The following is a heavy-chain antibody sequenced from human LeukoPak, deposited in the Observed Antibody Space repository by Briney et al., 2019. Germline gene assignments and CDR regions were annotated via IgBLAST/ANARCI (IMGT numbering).Heavy chain of an antibody. V-gene: IGHV3-48*03. D-gene: IGHD4-17*01. CDR2: ISRSGNII. J-gene: IGHJ5*02. Sequence: GGSLRLSCAASGFTFSSYEMNWVRQAPGKGLEWISYISRSGNIIYGDSVKGRFTISRDNSKNTLYLQMNSLRAEDTAVYYCARTVGYGDYHWFDPWGQGTLVTVSS. CDR3: ARTVGYGDYHWFDP. CDR1: GFTFSSYE.